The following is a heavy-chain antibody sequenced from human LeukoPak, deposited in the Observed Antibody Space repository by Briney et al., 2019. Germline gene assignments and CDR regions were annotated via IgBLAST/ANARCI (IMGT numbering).Heavy chain of an antibody. CDR3: ARDRYYYDSSGYYLMSYNWFDP. D-gene: IGHD3-22*01. CDR2: MNPNSGNT. Sequence: ASVKVSCKASGYTFISYDINWVRQDTGQGLEWMGWMNPNSGNTGYAQKFQGRVTITRNTSISTAFMELSSLRSEDTAVYYCARDRYYYDSSGYYLMSYNWFDPWGQGTLVTVSS. J-gene: IGHJ5*02. V-gene: IGHV1-8*03. CDR1: GYTFISYD.